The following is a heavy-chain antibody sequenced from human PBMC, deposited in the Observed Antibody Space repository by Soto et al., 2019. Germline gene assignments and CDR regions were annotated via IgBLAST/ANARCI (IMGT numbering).Heavy chain of an antibody. Sequence: GGSLRLSCAASGFTFSSSATSWVRQAPGKGLEWLSSISRTGGSTYYPGSVKGRFTISRDNSRNTLYLQVDSLRVEDTAMYYCAKETVWSGPPYYFDYWGQGILVTVS. J-gene: IGHJ4*02. D-gene: IGHD3-3*01. V-gene: IGHV3-23*01. CDR2: ISRTGGST. CDR3: AKETVWSGPPYYFDY. CDR1: GFTFSSSA.